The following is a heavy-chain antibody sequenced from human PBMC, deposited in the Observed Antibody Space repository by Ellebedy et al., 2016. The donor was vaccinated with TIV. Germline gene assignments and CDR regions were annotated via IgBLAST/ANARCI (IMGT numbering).Heavy chain of an antibody. Sequence: ASVKVSXXASGYTFTSYDINWVRQATGQGLEWMGWMNPNSGNTGYAQKFQGRVTMTRNTSISTAYMELSSLRSEDTAVYYCARDHLVVPAALYYYWGQGTLVTVSS. CDR1: GYTFTSYD. CDR2: MNPNSGNT. J-gene: IGHJ4*02. CDR3: ARDHLVVPAALYYY. V-gene: IGHV1-8*01. D-gene: IGHD2-2*01.